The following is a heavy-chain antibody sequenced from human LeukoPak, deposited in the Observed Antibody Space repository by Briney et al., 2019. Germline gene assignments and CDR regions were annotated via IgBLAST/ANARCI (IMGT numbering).Heavy chain of an antibody. CDR3: ARDRLVNFDF. CDR2: IYTSGST. V-gene: IGHV4-4*07. CDR1: GGSISSYY. J-gene: IGHJ4*02. D-gene: IGHD2-8*02. Sequence: SETLSPTCTVSGGSISSYYWSWIRQSAGKGLEWIGRIYTSGSTNYNPSLKSRLTMSVDTSKNQFSLKLRSVTAADTAVYYCARDRLVNFDFWGQGILVTVSS.